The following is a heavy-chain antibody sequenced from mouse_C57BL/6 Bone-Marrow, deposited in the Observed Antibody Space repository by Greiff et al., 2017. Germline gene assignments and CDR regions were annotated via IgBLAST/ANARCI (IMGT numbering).Heavy chain of an antibody. J-gene: IGHJ2*01. D-gene: IGHD1-1*01. V-gene: IGHV1-69*01. Sequence: VQLQQPGAELVMPGASVKLSCKASGYTFTSYWMHWVKQRPGQGLEWIGEIDPSASYTNYNQKFKGKSTLTVDKSSSTAYMQLSSLTSEDSAVYYCARERVLRRYYFDYWGQGTTLTVSS. CDR3: ARERVLRRYYFDY. CDR1: GYTFTSYW. CDR2: IDPSASYT.